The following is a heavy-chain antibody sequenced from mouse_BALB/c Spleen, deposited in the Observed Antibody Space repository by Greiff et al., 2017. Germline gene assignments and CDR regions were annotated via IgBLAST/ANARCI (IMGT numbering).Heavy chain of an antibody. V-gene: IGHV2-4-1*01. CDR3: ARGGRAMDY. D-gene: IGHD1-1*02. J-gene: IGHJ4*01. Sequence: VKLVESGPGLVQPSQSLSITCTASGFSLTSYGVHWVRQSPGKGLEWLGVIWSGGSTDYNAAFISRLSIRKDNSKSQVFLKMNSLQADDTAIYYCARGGRAMDYWGQGTSVTVSS. CDR2: IWSGGST. CDR1: GFSLTSYG.